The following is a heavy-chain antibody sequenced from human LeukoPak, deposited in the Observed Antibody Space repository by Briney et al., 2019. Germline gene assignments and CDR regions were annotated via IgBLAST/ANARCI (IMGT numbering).Heavy chain of an antibody. CDR3: ARYGSGSYYSFDY. D-gene: IGHD3-10*01. CDR2: IIPIFGTA. CDR1: GGTFSSYA. V-gene: IGHV1-69*01. J-gene: IGHJ4*02. Sequence: SVKVSXKASGGTFSSYAISWVRQAPGQGLEWMGGIIPIFGTANYAQKFQGRVTITADESTSTAYMELSSLRSEDTAVYYCARYGSGSYYSFDYWGQGTLVTVSS.